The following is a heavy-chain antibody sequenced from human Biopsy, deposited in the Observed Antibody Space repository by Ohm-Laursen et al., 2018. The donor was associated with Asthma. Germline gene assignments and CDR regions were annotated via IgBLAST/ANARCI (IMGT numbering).Heavy chain of an antibody. CDR3: AKDKVGAANSYQYGMDV. CDR2: ISGIGDNT. J-gene: IGHJ6*02. CDR1: EFPFSSYA. Sequence: SLRLSCSASEFPFSSYAMNWVRQAPGKGLEWVSSISGIGDNTHYSDSVQGRFIISRDNSKNTLYLQMNSLRVEDTAIYFCAKDKVGAANSYQYGMDVWGQGTTVTVSS. D-gene: IGHD1-26*01. V-gene: IGHV3-23*01.